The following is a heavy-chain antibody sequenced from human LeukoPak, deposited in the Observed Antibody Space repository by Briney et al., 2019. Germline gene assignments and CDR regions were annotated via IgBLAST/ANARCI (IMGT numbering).Heavy chain of an antibody. J-gene: IGHJ4*02. Sequence: ASVKVSCKASGYTFSRYGITWVRQSPGQGLEWMGWISAYNGDTKYAQKLRGRVTMTTDTSMTTAYLELKSLRSDDTAVYYCARDPSNTSGWYIYFDYWGQGTLVTVSS. CDR2: ISAYNGDT. V-gene: IGHV1-18*01. CDR1: GYTFSRYG. D-gene: IGHD6-19*01. CDR3: ARDPSNTSGWYIYFDY.